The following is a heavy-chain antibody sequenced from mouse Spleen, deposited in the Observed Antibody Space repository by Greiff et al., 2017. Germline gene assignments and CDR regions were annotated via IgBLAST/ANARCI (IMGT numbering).Heavy chain of an antibody. CDR2: IDPSDSYT. Sequence: QVQLQQPGAELVRPGTSVKLSCKASGYTFTSYWMHWVKQRPGQGLEWIGVIDPSDSYTNYNQKFKGKATLTVDTSSSTAYMQLSSLTSEDSAVYYCARRYSNYYFDYWGQGTTLTVSS. J-gene: IGHJ2*01. V-gene: IGHV1-59*01. D-gene: IGHD2-5*01. CDR1: GYTFTSYW. CDR3: ARRYSNYYFDY.